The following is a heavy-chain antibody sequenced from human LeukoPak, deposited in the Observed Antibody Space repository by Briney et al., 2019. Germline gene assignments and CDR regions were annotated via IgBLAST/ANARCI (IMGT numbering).Heavy chain of an antibody. Sequence: GASVKVSCKASGCTFTSHDINWVRQATGQGLEWMGWMNPNSGNTGYAQKFQGRVTITRNNSISTVYMELSSLRSEDTAVYYCARRLGLRWDLQAFDIWGQGTMVTVPS. CDR2: MNPNSGNT. V-gene: IGHV1-8*03. CDR1: GCTFTSHD. CDR3: ARRLGLRWDLQAFDI. J-gene: IGHJ3*02. D-gene: IGHD4-23*01.